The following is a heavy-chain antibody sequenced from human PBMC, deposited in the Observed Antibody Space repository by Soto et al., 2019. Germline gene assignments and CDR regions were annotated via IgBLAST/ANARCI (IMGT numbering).Heavy chain of an antibody. Sequence: AETLSLTCTVSGGSISSSSYYWGWIRQPPGKGLEWIGSIYYSGSTNYNPSLKSRVTISVDTSKNQFSLKVSSVTAADTAVYYCARDIGLRNWFDPWGQGTLVTVSS. J-gene: IGHJ5*02. CDR3: ARDIGLRNWFDP. D-gene: IGHD2-15*01. CDR1: GGSISSSSYY. V-gene: IGHV4-39*07. CDR2: IYYSGST.